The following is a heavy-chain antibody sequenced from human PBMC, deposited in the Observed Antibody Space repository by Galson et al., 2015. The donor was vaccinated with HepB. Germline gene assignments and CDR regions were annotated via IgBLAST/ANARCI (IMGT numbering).Heavy chain of an antibody. D-gene: IGHD3-10*01. CDR1: GDSVSSNSAA. Sequence: CAISGDSVSSNSAAWNWIRHSPSRGLEWLGRTYYRSKWYNDYAVSVRSRITINPDTSNNQFSLQLRSVTPDDTAVYYCARGSDRYAMDVWGQGTTVAVSS. CDR3: ARGSDRYAMDV. CDR2: TYYRSKWYN. J-gene: IGHJ6*02. V-gene: IGHV6-1*01.